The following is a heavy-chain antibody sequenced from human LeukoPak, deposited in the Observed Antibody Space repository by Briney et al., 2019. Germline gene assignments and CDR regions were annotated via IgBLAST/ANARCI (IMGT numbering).Heavy chain of an antibody. CDR3: ARHANVITMIVVGTIDY. V-gene: IGHV4-34*01. D-gene: IGHD3-22*01. CDR1: GGSFSGYY. Sequence: PSETLSLTCAVYGGSFSGYYWSWIRQPPGKGLEWIGEINHSGSTNYNPSLKSRVTISVDTSKNQFSLKLSSVTAADTAVYYCARHANVITMIVVGTIDYWGQGTLVTVSS. J-gene: IGHJ4*02. CDR2: INHSGST.